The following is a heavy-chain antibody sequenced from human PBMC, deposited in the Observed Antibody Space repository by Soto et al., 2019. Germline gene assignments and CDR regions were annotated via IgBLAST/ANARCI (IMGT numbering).Heavy chain of an antibody. V-gene: IGHV3-23*01. CDR1: GFTFSSFA. D-gene: IGHD4-17*01. Sequence: EVQLLESGGGLVQPGGSLRLSCAASGFTFSSFAMTWVRQAPGKGLEWVSSLTGSGDSTYYADSVKGRFTISRDNSKNTLYLQMNLLRADASALYYCAKGTAVTTGDMAYWGQGTLVTVSS. CDR3: AKGTAVTTGDMAY. J-gene: IGHJ4*02. CDR2: LTGSGDST.